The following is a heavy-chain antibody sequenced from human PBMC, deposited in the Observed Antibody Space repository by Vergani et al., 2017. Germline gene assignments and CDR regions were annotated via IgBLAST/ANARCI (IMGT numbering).Heavy chain of an antibody. CDR3: ARAPYYGGNSPAFDY. D-gene: IGHD4-23*01. Sequence: QVQLVQSGAEVKKPGASVKVSCKASGYPFTSYYMHWVRQAPGQGLEWMGIINPSGGSTSYAQKFQGRVTMTRETSTSTVYMELSSLRSEDTAVYYCARAPYYGGNSPAFDYWGQGTLVTVSS. V-gene: IGHV1-46*01. CDR2: INPSGGST. J-gene: IGHJ4*02. CDR1: GYPFTSYY.